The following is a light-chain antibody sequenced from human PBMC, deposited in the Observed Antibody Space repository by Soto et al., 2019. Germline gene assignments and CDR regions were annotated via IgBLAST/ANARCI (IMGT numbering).Light chain of an antibody. Sequence: DIVLTQSPATLSLSPGERATLSCRASQSVSSYLAWYQQKPGQAPRLLIYNASNRATGIPARFSGSGSGTDFTLTISSLEPGDFAVYYCQQRSNWPLTFGGGTKVEIK. CDR3: QQRSNWPLT. CDR1: QSVSSY. J-gene: IGKJ4*01. V-gene: IGKV3-11*01. CDR2: NAS.